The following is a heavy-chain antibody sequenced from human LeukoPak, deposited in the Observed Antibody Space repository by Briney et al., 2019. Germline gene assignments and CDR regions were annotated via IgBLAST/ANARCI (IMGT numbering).Heavy chain of an antibody. CDR2: ISGSSSYI. CDR3: ARNLITFGGVIANALDY. J-gene: IGHJ4*02. D-gene: IGHD3-16*02. V-gene: IGHV3-21*01. Sequence: GGSLRLSCAASGFTFSSYSMNWVRQAPGKGLEWVSSISGSSSYIYYADSVKGRFTISRDNAKNSLYLQMNSLRAEDTAVYYCARNLITFGGVIANALDYWGQGTLVTVSS. CDR1: GFTFSSYS.